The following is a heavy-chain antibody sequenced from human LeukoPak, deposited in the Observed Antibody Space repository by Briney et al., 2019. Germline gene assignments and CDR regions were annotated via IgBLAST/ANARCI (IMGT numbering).Heavy chain of an antibody. CDR2: LFYSGST. CDR3: TNAQNRFYFDY. J-gene: IGHJ4*02. V-gene: IGHV4-34*12. CDR1: GGSFSGYY. Sequence: SETLSLTCAVYGGSFSGYYWSWIRQPPGKGLEWIGTLFYSGSTFYNSSLKSRVTISADTSKNQFSLKLRYVTASDTAVYYCTNAQNRFYFDYWGQGTLVTVSS.